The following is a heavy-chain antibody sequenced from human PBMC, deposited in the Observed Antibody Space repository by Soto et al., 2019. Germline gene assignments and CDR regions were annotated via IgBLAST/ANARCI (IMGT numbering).Heavy chain of an antibody. CDR3: ANVPDY. CDR2: ISYSGST. J-gene: IGHJ4*02. CDR1: GGSMSSGNYS. Sequence: QLQLQESGSGLVKPSQTLSLTCAVSGGSMSSGNYSWSWIRQPPGKGLEWIGYISYSGSTYYSTSLTSRVTFSVDRSKIQSALKLSSVSAADTAVYSGANVPDYWGQGTLVTVSS. V-gene: IGHV4-30-2*01.